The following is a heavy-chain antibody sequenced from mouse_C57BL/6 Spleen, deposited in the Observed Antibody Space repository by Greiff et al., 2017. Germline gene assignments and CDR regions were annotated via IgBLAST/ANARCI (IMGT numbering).Heavy chain of an antibody. J-gene: IGHJ2*01. V-gene: IGHV1-55*01. Sequence: QVQLKQPGAELVKPGASVKMSCKASGYTFTSYWITWVKQRPGQGLEWIGDIYPGSGSTNYNEKFKSKATLTVDTSSSTAYMQLSSLTSEDSAVYYCARRDGYSYYFDYWGQGTTLTVSS. D-gene: IGHD2-3*01. CDR2: IYPGSGST. CDR1: GYTFTSYW. CDR3: ARRDGYSYYFDY.